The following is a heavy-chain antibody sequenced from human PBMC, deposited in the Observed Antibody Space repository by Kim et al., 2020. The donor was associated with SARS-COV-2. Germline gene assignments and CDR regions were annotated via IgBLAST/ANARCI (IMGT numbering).Heavy chain of an antibody. D-gene: IGHD3-10*01. CDR3: ARDLRTWHVLLWFGELWTDAFDI. Sequence: GGSLRLSCAASGFTFSSYAMHWVRQAPGKGLEWVAVISYDGSNKYYADSVKGRFTISRDNSKNTLYLQMNSLRAEDTAVYYCARDLRTWHVLLWFGELWTDAFDIWGQGTMVTVSS. J-gene: IGHJ3*02. V-gene: IGHV3-30*04. CDR2: ISYDGSNK. CDR1: GFTFSSYA.